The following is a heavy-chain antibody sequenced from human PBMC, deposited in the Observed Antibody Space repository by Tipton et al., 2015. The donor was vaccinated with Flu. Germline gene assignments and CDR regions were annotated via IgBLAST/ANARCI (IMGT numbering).Heavy chain of an antibody. CDR1: GGSISSVSHY. D-gene: IGHD4-11*01. J-gene: IGHJ5*01. CDR2: IYYSGST. CDR3: ARRDYSNYVSVPKNWFDS. V-gene: IGHV4-39*07. Sequence: TLSLTCAVSGGSISSVSHYWGWIRQPPGKGLEWIGNIYYSGSTYYNPSLNSRVTIAVDRSKNQFSLRLNSVTAADTAVYFCARRDYSNYVSVPKNWFDSWGRGILVTVSS.